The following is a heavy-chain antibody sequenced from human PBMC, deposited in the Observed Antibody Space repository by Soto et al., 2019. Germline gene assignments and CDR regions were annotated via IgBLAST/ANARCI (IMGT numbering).Heavy chain of an antibody. CDR1: GFTFSTYS. V-gene: IGHV3-48*01. CDR2: IGGSSRTI. Sequence: EVQLVESGGGLVQPGGSLRLSCAASGFTFSTYSMNWVRQAPGKGLEWVSYIGGSSRTIDYVDSVKGRFTISRDNAKNSLYLQMNSLRAEDTAVYYCARDAPRGDHGYYYGMDVWGQGTTVTVSS. CDR3: ARDAPRGDHGYYYGMDV. D-gene: IGHD3-16*01. J-gene: IGHJ6*02.